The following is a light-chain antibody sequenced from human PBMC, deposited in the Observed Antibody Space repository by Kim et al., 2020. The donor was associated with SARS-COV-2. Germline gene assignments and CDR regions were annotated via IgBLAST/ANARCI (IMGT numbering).Light chain of an antibody. V-gene: IGLV1-40*01. Sequence: QSVLTQPPSVSGAPGQRITISCTGSSSNSGAGYDINWYQQVPGTAPKLLIYDNTNRPSGVPDRFSGSKSGTSASLAINGLQAEDEADYFCQSFDRTLSGFVIFGGGTQLTVL. CDR2: DNT. CDR1: SSNSGAGYD. CDR3: QSFDRTLSGFVI. J-gene: IGLJ2*01.